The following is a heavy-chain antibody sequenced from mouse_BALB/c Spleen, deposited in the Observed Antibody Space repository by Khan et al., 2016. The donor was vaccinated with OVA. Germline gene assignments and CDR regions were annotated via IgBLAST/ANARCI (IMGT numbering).Heavy chain of an antibody. D-gene: IGHD2-10*01. CDR2: INTYTGEP. V-gene: IGHV9-3-1*01. CDR3: ARPPYFSYTLDY. J-gene: IGHJ4*01. CDR1: GYTFTSYG. Sequence: LVESGPELKKPGETVKISCKASGYTFTSYGMNWVKQSPGKALRWMGWINTYTGEPTYTDDFKGWFAFSLETSASTAYLQINNLKNEDTATYFCARPPYFSYTLDYWGQGTSVTVSS.